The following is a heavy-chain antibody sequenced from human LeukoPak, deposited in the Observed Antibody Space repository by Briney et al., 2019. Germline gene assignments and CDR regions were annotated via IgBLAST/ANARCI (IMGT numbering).Heavy chain of an antibody. CDR1: GFTFSSYG. Sequence: GGSLRLSCAASGFTFSSYGMHWVRQAPGKGLEWVAVISYDGSNKYYADTVKGRFTISRDNSKNTLYLQMNSLRAEDTAVYYCAKELCGCYFDLWGRGTLVTVSS. J-gene: IGHJ2*01. CDR2: ISYDGSNK. V-gene: IGHV3-30*18. CDR3: AKELCGCYFDL. D-gene: IGHD3-16*01.